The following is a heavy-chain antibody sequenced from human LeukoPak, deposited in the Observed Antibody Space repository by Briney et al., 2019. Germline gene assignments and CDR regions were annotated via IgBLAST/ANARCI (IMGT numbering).Heavy chain of an antibody. J-gene: IGHJ4*02. CDR3: AKDQNYDFMGVDY. V-gene: IGHV3-48*03. Sequence: PGGSLRLSCAASGFTFSSYEMNWVRQAPGKGLEWVSYISSSGSTIYYADSVKGRFTISRDNSKNTLYLQMNSLRAEDTAVYYCAKDQNYDFMGVDYWGQGTLVTVSS. CDR1: GFTFSSYE. CDR2: ISSSGSTI. D-gene: IGHD3-3*01.